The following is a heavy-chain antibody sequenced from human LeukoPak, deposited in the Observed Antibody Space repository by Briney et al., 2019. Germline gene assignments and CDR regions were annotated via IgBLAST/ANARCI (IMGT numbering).Heavy chain of an antibody. CDR3: AKDERNWNYNLASQTYD. D-gene: IGHD1-7*01. J-gene: IGHJ4*02. Sequence: GGSLRLSCAASGFTFSNSAMSWVRQAPGKGLEWVSAISGSGVSTYYADSVKGRFTVSRDNSKNTLYLQMSSLRAEDTAVYYCAKDERNWNYNLASQTYDWGQGTLVTVSS. CDR1: GFTFSNSA. CDR2: ISGSGVST. V-gene: IGHV3-23*01.